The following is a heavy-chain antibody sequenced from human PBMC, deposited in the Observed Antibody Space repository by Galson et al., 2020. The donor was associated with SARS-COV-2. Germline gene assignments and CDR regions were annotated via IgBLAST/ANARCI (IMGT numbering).Heavy chain of an antibody. J-gene: IGHJ6*02. V-gene: IGHV1-69*10. D-gene: IGHD4-4*01. CDR2: IIPILGIA. CDR3: ASPGIGYSNSLYYYYYGMDV. Sequence: SVKVSCKASGGTFSSYAISWVRQAPGQGLEWMGGIIPILGIANYAQKFQGRVTITADKSTSTAYMELSSLRSEDTAVYYCASPGIGYSNSLYYYYYGMDVWGQGTTVTVSS. CDR1: GGTFSSYA.